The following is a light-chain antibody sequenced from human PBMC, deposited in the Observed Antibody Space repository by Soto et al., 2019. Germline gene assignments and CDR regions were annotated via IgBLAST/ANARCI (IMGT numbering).Light chain of an antibody. CDR3: QQYNNYSPRT. J-gene: IGKJ1*01. CDR1: QTSNW. V-gene: IGKV1-5*03. CDR2: KAS. Sequence: DVPMTQSPSTLSASVGDRVTISCRASQTSNWLAWYQQKPGKAPKLLIYKASSLESGVPPRYSRSGAGTEFSLSISSLQPDDFATDYYQQYNNYSPRTFGQGTKVEIK.